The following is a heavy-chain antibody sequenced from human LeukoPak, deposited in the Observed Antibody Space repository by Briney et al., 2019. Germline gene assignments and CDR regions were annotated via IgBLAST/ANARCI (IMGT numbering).Heavy chain of an antibody. CDR2: INPNSGGT. J-gene: IGHJ4*02. CDR3: ARDPHGDPGDY. CDR1: GYTFTSYG. V-gene: IGHV1-2*02. D-gene: IGHD4-17*01. Sequence: ASVKVSCKASGYTFTSYGISWVRQAPGQGLEWMGWINPNSGGTNYAQKFQGRVTMTRDTSISTAYMELSRLRSDDTAVYYCARDPHGDPGDYWGQGTLVTVSS.